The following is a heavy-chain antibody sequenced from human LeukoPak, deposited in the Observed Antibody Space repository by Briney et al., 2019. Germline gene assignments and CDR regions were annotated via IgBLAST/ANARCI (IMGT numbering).Heavy chain of an antibody. V-gene: IGHV3-23*01. CDR3: AKVPSSSGRGYFDY. CDR2: ISGSGGST. CDR1: GFTFSSYA. D-gene: IGHD6-19*01. J-gene: IGHJ4*02. Sequence: PGGSLRLSCAASGFTFSSYAMSWVRQAPGKGLEWVSAISGSGGSTYCADSVKGRFTISRDNSKNTLYLQMNSLRAEDTAVYYCAKVPSSSGRGYFDYWGQGTLVTVSS.